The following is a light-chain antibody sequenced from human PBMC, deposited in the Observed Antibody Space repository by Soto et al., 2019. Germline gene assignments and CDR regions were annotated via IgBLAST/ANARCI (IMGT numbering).Light chain of an antibody. CDR1: QSVLYSSNNKNY. CDR2: WAS. V-gene: IGKV4-1*01. J-gene: IGKJ1*01. CDR3: QQYYITPPWT. Sequence: DIVMTQSPDSLAVSLGERATINCKSSQSVLYSSNNKNYLAWYQQKPGQPPKLLIYWASTRESGVPDRFSGSGSGTDFTLTISSLQAEDVAVYYRQQYYITPPWTFGQGTKVDIK.